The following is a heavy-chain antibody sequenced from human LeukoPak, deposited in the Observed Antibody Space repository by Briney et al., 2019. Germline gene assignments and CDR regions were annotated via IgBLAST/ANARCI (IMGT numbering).Heavy chain of an antibody. V-gene: IGHV4-61*02. Sequence: TLSLTCTVSGGSISSGSYYWSWIRQPAGKGLEWIGRIYTSGSTNYNPSLKSRVTISVDTSKNQFSLKLSSVTAADTAVYYCARLSSQLERRRGGWFDPWGQGTLVTVSS. CDR2: IYTSGST. CDR1: GGSISSGSYY. CDR3: ARLSSQLERRRGGWFDP. J-gene: IGHJ5*02. D-gene: IGHD1-1*01.